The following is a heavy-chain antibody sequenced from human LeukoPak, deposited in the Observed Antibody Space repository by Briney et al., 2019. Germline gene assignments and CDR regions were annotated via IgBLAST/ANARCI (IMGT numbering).Heavy chain of an antibody. D-gene: IGHD5-18*01. V-gene: IGHV6-1*01. CDR1: GDSVSSNSAA. Sequence: SQTLSLTCAISGDSVSSNSAAWNWIRQSPSRGLEWLGRTYYRSKWYNDYAVSVKGRITINPDTSKNQFSLQLNSVTPEDTAVYYCARESGLPSWVSVLVLYYFDYWGQGTLVTVSS. J-gene: IGHJ4*02. CDR3: ARESGLPSWVSVLVLYYFDY. CDR2: TYYRSKWYN.